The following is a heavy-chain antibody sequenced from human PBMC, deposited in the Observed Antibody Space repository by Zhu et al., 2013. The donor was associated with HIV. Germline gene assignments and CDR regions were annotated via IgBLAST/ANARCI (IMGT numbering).Heavy chain of an antibody. CDR2: INPDSGGT. CDR3: AREQQLALYYYYYGLDV. CDR1: GYTFIDYY. J-gene: IGHJ6*02. D-gene: IGHD6-13*01. Sequence: QVQLVQSGAEVKKPGASVKVSCKASGYTFIDYYIHWVRQAPGQGLEWMGWINPDSGGTNYAQHFQGRVTMTRDTSISTAYMELSRLRSDDTAVYYCAREQQLALYYYYYGLDVVGPRDHGHRLL. V-gene: IGHV1-2*02.